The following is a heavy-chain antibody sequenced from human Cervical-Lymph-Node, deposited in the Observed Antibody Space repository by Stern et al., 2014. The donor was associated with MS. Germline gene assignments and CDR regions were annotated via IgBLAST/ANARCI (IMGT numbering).Heavy chain of an antibody. CDR1: GXTXXXXL. V-gene: IGHV3-74*01. Sequence: EVQLVESGGGLVXXGGSLXXXXAXSGXTXXXXLMHXVXXXXGXXXXXVARIRVDSSNTRYADSVKGRFTISRDDAKDTLYLQMDSLRDEDTALYYCATDLEWLLFENWGQGTLVVVSS. CDR3: ATDLEWLLFEN. D-gene: IGHD3-3*01. J-gene: IGHJ4*02. CDR2: IRVDSSNT.